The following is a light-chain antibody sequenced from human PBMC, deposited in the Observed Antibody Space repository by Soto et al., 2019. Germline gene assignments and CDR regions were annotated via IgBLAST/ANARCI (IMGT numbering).Light chain of an antibody. CDR1: QSVSSNY. CDR2: GAS. V-gene: IGKV3-20*01. J-gene: IGKJ1*01. Sequence: EIVLTQSPGTLSLSPGERATLSCRASQSVSSNYLAWYQQKPGQAPRPLIYGASSRATGIPDRFSGSGAGTDFTLNISRLEPEDFAVYYCQPYGSSPWTFGQGTKVEIK. CDR3: QPYGSSPWT.